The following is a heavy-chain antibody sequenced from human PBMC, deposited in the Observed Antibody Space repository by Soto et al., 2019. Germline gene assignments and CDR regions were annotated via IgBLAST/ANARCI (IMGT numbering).Heavy chain of an antibody. J-gene: IGHJ4*02. Sequence: QVQLQQWGAGLLKPSETLSLTCAVYGGSFSGYYWSWIRQPPGKGLEWIGEINHSGSTNYNPSLKSRVPISVDTSKNQFSLKLSSVTAADTAVYYCARGTHTYYYDSSGYYRHPYYFDYWGQGTLVTVSS. CDR2: INHSGST. D-gene: IGHD3-22*01. CDR3: ARGTHTYYYDSSGYYRHPYYFDY. CDR1: GGSFSGYY. V-gene: IGHV4-34*01.